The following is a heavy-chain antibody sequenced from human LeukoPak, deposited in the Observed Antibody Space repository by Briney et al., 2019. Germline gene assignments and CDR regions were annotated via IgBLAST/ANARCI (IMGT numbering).Heavy chain of an antibody. D-gene: IGHD3-16*01. Sequence: GGSLRLSCEASGSGFTFGNFALSWVRQAPGKGPEWLSGISASGHYTYYADSVKGRFTISRDNFKNTLYIDTNSLRAEDTAVYYCAKDGSWGDYYFYFYMDVWGKGTTVTVSS. CDR1: GSGFTFGNFA. V-gene: IGHV3-23*01. J-gene: IGHJ6*03. CDR3: AKDGSWGDYYFYFYMDV. CDR2: ISASGHYT.